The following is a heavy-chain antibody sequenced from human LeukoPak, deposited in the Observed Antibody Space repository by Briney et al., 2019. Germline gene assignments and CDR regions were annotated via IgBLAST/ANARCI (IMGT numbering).Heavy chain of an antibody. CDR1: DGSINSYY. V-gene: IGHV4-59*01. CDR2: IYYSGST. CDR3: ARVGGTNYYYYGMDV. Sequence: SETLSLTCSVSDGSINSYYWSWLRQPPGKGLEWIGYIYYSGSTNYNPSLKSRVTISVDTSKNQFSLKLNSLTAADTAMYYCARVGGTNYYYYGMDVWGQGTTVTVSS. J-gene: IGHJ6*02.